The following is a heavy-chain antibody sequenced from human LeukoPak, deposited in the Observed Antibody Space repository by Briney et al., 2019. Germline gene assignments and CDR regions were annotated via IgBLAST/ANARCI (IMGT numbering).Heavy chain of an antibody. Sequence: QAGGSLRLSCTASGFIFSGSWMAWIRQAPGKGLEWEAIMKKDGSEKYYVDSMKGRFTISRDTSNNTLYLQMNSLRADDTAVYYCAREGKWLQLRYFDYWGQGTLVTVSS. CDR3: AREGKWLQLRYFDY. CDR1: GFIFSGSW. CDR2: MKKDGSEK. D-gene: IGHD5-24*01. V-gene: IGHV3-7*03. J-gene: IGHJ4*02.